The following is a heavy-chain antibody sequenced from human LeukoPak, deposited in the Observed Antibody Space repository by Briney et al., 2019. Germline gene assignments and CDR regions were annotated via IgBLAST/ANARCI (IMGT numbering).Heavy chain of an antibody. D-gene: IGHD6-13*01. CDR2: ISSDGNSN. CDR1: GFIFSSYA. CDR3: AKDGGAADTFDY. V-gene: IGHV3-30*18. J-gene: IGHJ4*02. Sequence: GSLRLSCAASGFIFSSYAMQWVRQAPGRGLEWVAVISSDGNSNFYSNSVRGRFTISRDNSKNTVYLQMNTLKGEDTAVYYCAKDGGAADTFDYWGQGTLVTVSS.